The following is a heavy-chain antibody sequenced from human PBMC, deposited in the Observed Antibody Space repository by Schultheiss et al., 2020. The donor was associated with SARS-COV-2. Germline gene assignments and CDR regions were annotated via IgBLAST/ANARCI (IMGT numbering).Heavy chain of an antibody. D-gene: IGHD1-26*01. V-gene: IGHV1-18*01. CDR2: ISGHNGNT. CDR1: GYTLTNYG. Sequence: ASVKVSCKSSGYTLTNYGLSWVRQAPGQGLEWMGWISGHNGNTKYAQKFQGRVTMTTETSTTTVYMELSSLRSEDTAVYYCARVWWELPRAGAFDIWGQGAKVTGSS. J-gene: IGHJ3*02. CDR3: ARVWWELPRAGAFDI.